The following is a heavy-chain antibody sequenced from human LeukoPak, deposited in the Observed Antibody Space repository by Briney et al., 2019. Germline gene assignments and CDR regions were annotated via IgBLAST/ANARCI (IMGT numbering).Heavy chain of an antibody. D-gene: IGHD7-27*01. CDR1: GDSINTYY. CDR2: IYYVGNI. Sequence: SETLSLTCTVSGDSINTYYWTWIRQPPGKGLEWIAYIYYVGNISYNPSLESRATISVATSKNQFSLKLSSVTAADTAVYYCARGSGNWGSWGQGTLVTVSS. J-gene: IGHJ4*02. CDR3: ARGSGNWGS. V-gene: IGHV4-59*12.